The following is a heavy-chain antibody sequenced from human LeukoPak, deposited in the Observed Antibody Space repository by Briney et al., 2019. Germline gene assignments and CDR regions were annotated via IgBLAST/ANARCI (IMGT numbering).Heavy chain of an antibody. CDR1: GGSFSGYY. CDR2: INHSGST. V-gene: IGHV4-34*01. J-gene: IGHJ4*02. D-gene: IGHD6-13*01. Sequence: SETLSLTCAVYGGSFSGYYWSWIRQPPGKGLEWIGEINHSGSTNYNPSLKSRVTISVDTSKNQFSLKLSSVTAADTAVYYCASWVYSSSWYWGQGTLVTVSS. CDR3: ASWVYSSSWY.